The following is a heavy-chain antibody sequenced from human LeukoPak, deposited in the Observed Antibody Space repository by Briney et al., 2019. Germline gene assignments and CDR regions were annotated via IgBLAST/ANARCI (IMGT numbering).Heavy chain of an antibody. CDR2: INHSGST. J-gene: IGHJ6*03. CDR1: GGSFSGYY. CDR3: ARGYGDYVRYYMDV. V-gene: IGHV4-34*01. D-gene: IGHD4-17*01. Sequence: SETLSLTCAVYGGSFSGYYWSWIRQPPGKGLEWLGEINHSGSTNYNPSLKSRVTISVDTSKNQFSLKLSSVTAADTAVYYCARGYGDYVRYYMDVWGKGTTVTVSS.